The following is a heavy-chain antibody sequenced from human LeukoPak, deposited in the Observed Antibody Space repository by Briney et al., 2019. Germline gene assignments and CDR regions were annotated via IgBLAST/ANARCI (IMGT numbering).Heavy chain of an antibody. CDR3: ARDPLRSTWSTYYNALDV. CDR2: IGAYNGNT. D-gene: IGHD6-13*01. Sequence: ASMKVSCKASGYSFTSYAINWVRQAPGQGLEWMGWIGAYNGNTDYAQKLQGRVTMTTDTSTSTACMELRSLTSDDTAVYYCARDPLRSTWSTYYNALDVWGQGTTVTVSS. V-gene: IGHV1-18*01. J-gene: IGHJ6*02. CDR1: GYSFTSYA.